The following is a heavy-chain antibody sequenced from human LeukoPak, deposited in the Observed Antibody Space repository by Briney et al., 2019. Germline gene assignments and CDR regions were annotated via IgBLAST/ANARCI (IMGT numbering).Heavy chain of an antibody. Sequence: PLQTLSLTCTVSGDSISSGGHYWNWVRQHPGKGLEWIGYIYYTGSTSYNPSLRSRVTISLDTPKNQVSLRLTSVTAADTAVYYCAREVLGYCNGGSCSEARFFDYWGQGTLITVSS. D-gene: IGHD2-15*01. V-gene: IGHV4-31*03. J-gene: IGHJ4*02. CDR2: IYYTGST. CDR3: AREVLGYCNGGSCSEARFFDY. CDR1: GDSISSGGHY.